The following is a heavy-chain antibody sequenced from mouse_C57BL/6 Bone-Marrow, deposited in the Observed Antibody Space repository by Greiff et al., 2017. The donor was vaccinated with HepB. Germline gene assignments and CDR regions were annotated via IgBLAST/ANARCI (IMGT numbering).Heavy chain of an antibody. V-gene: IGHV1-19*01. CDR3: ARGLRRFAY. CDR2: INPYNGGT. Sequence: EVQLQQSGPVLVKPGASVKMSCKASGYTFTDYYMNWVKQSHGKSLEWIGVINPYNGGTSYNQKFKGKATLTVDKSSSTAYMELNSLTSEDSAVYYCARGLRRFAYWGQGTLVTVSA. D-gene: IGHD2-4*01. CDR1: GYTFTDYY. J-gene: IGHJ3*01.